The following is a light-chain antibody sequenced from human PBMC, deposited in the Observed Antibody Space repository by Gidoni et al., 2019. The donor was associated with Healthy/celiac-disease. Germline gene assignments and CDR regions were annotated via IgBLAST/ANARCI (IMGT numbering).Light chain of an antibody. CDR3: QQYNSYPWT. J-gene: IGKJ1*01. CDR1: QSISSW. Sequence: DIQMTQSPSTLSASVGDRVTITCRASQSISSWLAWYQQKPGRAPKLLIYKASSLESGVPSRFSGSGSETEFTLTISSLQPDDFATYYCQQYNSYPWTFGKGTKVEIK. CDR2: KAS. V-gene: IGKV1-5*03.